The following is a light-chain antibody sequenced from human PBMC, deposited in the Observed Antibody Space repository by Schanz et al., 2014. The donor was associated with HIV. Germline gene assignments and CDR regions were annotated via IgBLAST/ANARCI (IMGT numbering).Light chain of an antibody. CDR3: QQYNSYPWT. V-gene: IGKV1-13*02. J-gene: IGKJ1*01. CDR2: GAS. CDR1: QAISSS. Sequence: AIQLTQSPSSLSASVGDRVTITCRASQAISSSLAWYQQKPGKTPNLLIFGASTLQTGVPSRFSGSGSGTDFTLTISSLQPDDFATYYCQQYNSYPWTFGLGTRV.